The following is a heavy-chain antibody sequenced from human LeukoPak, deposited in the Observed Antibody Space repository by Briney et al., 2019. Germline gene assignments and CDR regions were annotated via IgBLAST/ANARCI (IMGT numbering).Heavy chain of an antibody. CDR1: GYTFTGYY. Sequence: GASVKVSCKASGYTFTGYYVHWVRQAPGQGLEWMGWINPNSGGTNYAQKFQGRVTMTRDTSISTAYMELSRLRSDDTAVYYCARPYYDFWSGSYPLDYWGQGTLVAVSS. V-gene: IGHV1-2*02. D-gene: IGHD3-3*01. CDR3: ARPYYDFWSGSYPLDY. J-gene: IGHJ4*02. CDR2: INPNSGGT.